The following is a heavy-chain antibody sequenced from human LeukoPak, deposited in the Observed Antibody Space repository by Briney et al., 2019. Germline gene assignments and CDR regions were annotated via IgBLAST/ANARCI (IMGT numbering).Heavy chain of an antibody. J-gene: IGHJ3*02. CDR3: ARHGDGYNRDDAFDI. D-gene: IGHD5-24*01. Sequence: GESLKISCKGSGYSFTSYWIGWVRQMPGKGLEWMGIIYPGDSDTRYSPSFQGQVTISADKSISTAYLQWSSLKASDTAMHYCARHGDGYNRDDAFDIWGQGTMVTVSS. CDR2: IYPGDSDT. CDR1: GYSFTSYW. V-gene: IGHV5-51*01.